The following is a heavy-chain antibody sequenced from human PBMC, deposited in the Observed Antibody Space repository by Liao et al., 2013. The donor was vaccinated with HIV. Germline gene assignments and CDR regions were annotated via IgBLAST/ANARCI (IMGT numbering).Heavy chain of an antibody. D-gene: IGHD3-16*01. V-gene: IGHV4-61*02. CDR2: FLNSGTT. CDR1: GGSISSSSYY. J-gene: IGHJ5*02. Sequence: QVQLQESGPGLVKPSQTLSLTCTVSGGSISSSSYYWSWIRQPAGKGLEWIGRFLNSGTTEHNPSLKSRVSMSVDTSKNQLSLNLSSVTAADTAVYYCASENWGSWFDPWGQGTLVTVSS. CDR3: ASENWGSWFDP.